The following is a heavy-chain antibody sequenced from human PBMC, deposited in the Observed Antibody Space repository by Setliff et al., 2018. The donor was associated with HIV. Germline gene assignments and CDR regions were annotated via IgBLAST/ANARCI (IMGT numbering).Heavy chain of an antibody. D-gene: IGHD5-12*01. J-gene: IGHJ4*02. CDR2: VSYSGST. CDR1: GDSISTGTYY. Sequence: PSETLSLTCSVSGDSISTGTYYWGWIRQPPGKGLEWIGSVSYSGSTLYNPSLKSRVTISVDTSKNQFSLKLSSVTAADTAVYYCARGHEWLRIWGQGMLVTVSS. CDR3: ARGHEWLRI. V-gene: IGHV4-39*01.